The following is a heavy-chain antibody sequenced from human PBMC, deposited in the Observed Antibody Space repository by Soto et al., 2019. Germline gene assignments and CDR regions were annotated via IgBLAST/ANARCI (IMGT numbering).Heavy chain of an antibody. D-gene: IGHD3-3*01. CDR2: IYYSGST. CDR1: GGSISSGDYY. CDR3: ARWWSGSRQGFDP. Sequence: QVQLQESGPGLVKPSQTLSLTCTVSGGSISSGDYYWSWIRQHPGKGLEWIGYIYYSGSTYYNPTLRRQVTISVGTSKNHAPLKLSSVTAADTAVYYCARWWSGSRQGFDPWGQGTLVTVSS. J-gene: IGHJ5*02. V-gene: IGHV4-31*01.